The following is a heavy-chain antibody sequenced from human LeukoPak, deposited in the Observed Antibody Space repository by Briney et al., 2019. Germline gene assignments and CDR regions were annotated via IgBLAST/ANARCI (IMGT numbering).Heavy chain of an antibody. CDR3: AKEGPKSITMIVVEKQGPWYFDL. V-gene: IGHV3-23*01. CDR1: GFTFSIYA. CDR2: ISGSGGRT. D-gene: IGHD3-22*01. Sequence: PGGSLRLSCAASGFTFSIYAMSWVRQAPGKGLEWVSAISGSGGRTYYADSVKGRFTISRDNSKNTLYLQMNSLRVEDTAVYYCAKEGPKSITMIVVEKQGPWYFDLWGRGTLVTVSS. J-gene: IGHJ2*01.